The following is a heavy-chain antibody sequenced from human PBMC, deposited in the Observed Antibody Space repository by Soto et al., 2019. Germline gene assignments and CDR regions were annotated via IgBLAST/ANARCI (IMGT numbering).Heavy chain of an antibody. V-gene: IGHV3-7*05. CDR1: GFTFSSYW. D-gene: IGHD3-9*01. Sequence: GGSLRLSCAASGFTFSSYWMSWVRQAPGKGLEWVANIKQDGSEKYYVDSVKGRFTISRDNAKNSLYLQMNSLRAEDTAVYYCARGDNVMRYFDWLPFDYWGQGTLVTVSS. CDR3: ARGDNVMRYFDWLPFDY. J-gene: IGHJ4*02. CDR2: IKQDGSEK.